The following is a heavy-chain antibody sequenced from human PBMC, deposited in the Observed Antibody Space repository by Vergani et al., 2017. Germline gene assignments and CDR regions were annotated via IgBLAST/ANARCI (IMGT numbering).Heavy chain of an antibody. CDR1: GFTFSSYW. CDR2: IKQDGSEK. Sequence: EVQLVESGGGLVQPGGSLRLSCAASGFTFSSYWMSWVRQAPGKGLEWVANIKQDGSEKYYVDSVKGRFTISRDNAKNSLYLQMNSLRAEDTAVYYCARDRLPLDDGGNSQDAYFDYWGQGTLVTVSS. D-gene: IGHD4-23*01. V-gene: IGHV3-7*01. CDR3: ARDRLPLDDGGNSQDAYFDY. J-gene: IGHJ4*02.